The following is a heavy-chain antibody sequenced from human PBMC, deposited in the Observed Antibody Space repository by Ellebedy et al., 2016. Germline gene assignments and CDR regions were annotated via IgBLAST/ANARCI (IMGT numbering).Heavy chain of an antibody. V-gene: IGHV3-15*01. CDR2: IKRKTDGGAA. Sequence: GESLKISCAASGFTFSNAWMNWVRQAPGKGLEWVGRIKRKTDGGAADYAAPVKGRFTISRDDSKNTLYLQMNSLKTEDTAVYFCTTVYRCNYDSVWGQGTLVTVSS. CDR3: TTVYRCNYDSV. CDR1: GFTFSNAW. J-gene: IGHJ4*02. D-gene: IGHD3-16*01.